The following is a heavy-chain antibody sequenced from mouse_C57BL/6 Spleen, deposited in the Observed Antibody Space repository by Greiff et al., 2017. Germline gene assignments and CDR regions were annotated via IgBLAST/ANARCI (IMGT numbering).Heavy chain of an antibody. CDR1: GYAFTNYL. J-gene: IGHJ2*01. V-gene: IGHV1-54*01. D-gene: IGHD4-1*02. CDR3: ARSGQLGQEEYCFDY. Sequence: QVQLKESGAELVRPGTSVKVSCKASGYAFTNYLIEWVKQRPGQGLEWIGVINPGSGGTNYNEKFKGKATLTADKSSSTAYMQLSSLTSEDSAVYFCARSGQLGQEEYCFDYWGQGTTLTVSS. CDR2: INPGSGGT.